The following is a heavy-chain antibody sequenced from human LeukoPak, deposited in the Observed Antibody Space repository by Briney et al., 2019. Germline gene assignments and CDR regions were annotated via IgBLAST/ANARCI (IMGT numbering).Heavy chain of an antibody. V-gene: IGHV3-21*01. D-gene: IGHD3-22*01. CDR3: ARVGYDGTGYYSLGNY. Sequence: GGSLRLSCAASGFTFSSYSMKWVRQAPGKGLEWVSSITRSSIYIYYADSVKGRFTISRDNAKNSLYLQRNSLRAEDTAVYYCARVGYDGTGYYSLGNYWGQGTLVSISS. CDR2: ITRSSIYI. J-gene: IGHJ4*02. CDR1: GFTFSSYS.